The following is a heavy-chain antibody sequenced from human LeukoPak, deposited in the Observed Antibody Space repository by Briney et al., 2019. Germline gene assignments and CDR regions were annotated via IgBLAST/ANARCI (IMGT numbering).Heavy chain of an antibody. J-gene: IGHJ3*02. CDR2: IYHGGST. D-gene: IGHD2-15*01. CDR1: GFTVSSNY. CDR3: ARPLVGGRRAFDI. Sequence: GGSLRLSCAASGFTVSSNYMSWLRQAPGKGLEWVAVIYHGGSTYYAPSVKGRFTISRDNSKNTLYLQMNRLRAEDTAVYYCARPLVGGRRAFDIWGQGTMVTVSS. V-gene: IGHV3-66*04.